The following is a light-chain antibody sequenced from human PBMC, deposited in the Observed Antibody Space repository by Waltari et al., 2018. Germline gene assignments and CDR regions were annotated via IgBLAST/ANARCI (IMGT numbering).Light chain of an antibody. CDR2: AAS. J-gene: IGKJ1*01. Sequence: DIQMTQSPSPLSASVGERVTSTCRASQSISSYLNWYQQKPGKAPKLLIYAASSLQSGVPSRFSGSGSGTDFTLTISSLQPEDFATYYCQQSYSTPWTFGQGTKVEIK. CDR3: QQSYSTPWT. CDR1: QSISSY. V-gene: IGKV1-39*01.